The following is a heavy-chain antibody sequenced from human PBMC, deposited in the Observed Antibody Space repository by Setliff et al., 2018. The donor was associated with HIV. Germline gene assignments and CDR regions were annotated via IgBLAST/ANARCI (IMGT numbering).Heavy chain of an antibody. J-gene: IGHJ3*02. CDR1: GFTFSSYA. V-gene: IGHV3-7*03. Sequence: GGSLRLSCAASGFTFSSYAMSWVRQAPGKGLEWVANIKGDGSEQYYVASVKGRFTISRDNFKNSLYLQMTSLRVEDTAVYYCARDPYNTVTVNFGAFDIWGQGTMVTVSS. CDR3: ARDPYNTVTVNFGAFDI. D-gene: IGHD3-9*01. CDR2: IKGDGSEQ.